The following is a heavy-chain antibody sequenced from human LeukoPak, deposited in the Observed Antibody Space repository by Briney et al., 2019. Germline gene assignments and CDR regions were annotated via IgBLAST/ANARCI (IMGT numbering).Heavy chain of an antibody. J-gene: IGHJ5*02. CDR1: GYTFTSYD. V-gene: IGHV1-8*01. Sequence: GASVKVSCKASGYTFTSYDINWVRQATGQGLEWMGWMNPNSGNTGYAQKFQGRVTMTRNTSISTAYMELSSLRSEDTAVYYCAKIVPAAKARVKFRDNWFDPWGQGTLVTVSS. CDR2: MNPNSGNT. D-gene: IGHD2-2*01. CDR3: AKIVPAAKARVKFRDNWFDP.